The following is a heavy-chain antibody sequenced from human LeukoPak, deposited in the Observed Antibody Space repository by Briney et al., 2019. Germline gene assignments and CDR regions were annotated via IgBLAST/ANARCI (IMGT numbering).Heavy chain of an antibody. J-gene: IGHJ2*01. CDR3: ARAVYCSGGGCFWYFDL. V-gene: IGHV3-21*01. CDR2: ISSSSRFI. D-gene: IGHD2-15*01. CDR1: GISFSNYS. Sequence: GGSLRLSCAASGISFSNYSMNWVRQAPGKGLEWVSLISSSSRFIYYGDSVKGRFTISRDNAKKSLYLQMNSLRAEDTAVYYCARAVYCSGGGCFWYFDLWGRGTLVAVSS.